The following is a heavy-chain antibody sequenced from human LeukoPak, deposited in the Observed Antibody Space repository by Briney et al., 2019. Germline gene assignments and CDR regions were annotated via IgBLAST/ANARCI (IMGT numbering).Heavy chain of an antibody. Sequence: GGSLRLSCAASGFTLSDHYMDWVRQAPGKGLEWVGRTRNKANSYTTEYAAPVKGRFTISRDDSKSSLSLQMDSLKIEDTAVYYCAKTLYVSGRYYFDYWGQGALVTVSS. CDR3: AKTLYVSGRYYFDY. V-gene: IGHV3-72*01. CDR2: TRNKANSYTT. CDR1: GFTLSDHY. J-gene: IGHJ4*02. D-gene: IGHD2/OR15-2a*01.